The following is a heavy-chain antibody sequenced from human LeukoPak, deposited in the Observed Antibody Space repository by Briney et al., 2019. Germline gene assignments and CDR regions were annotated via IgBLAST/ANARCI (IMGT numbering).Heavy chain of an antibody. J-gene: IGHJ3*01. CDR2: IYYSGST. Sequence: SETLSLTCTVSGGSISSSSYYWGWIRQPPGKRLEWIGSIYYSGSTYYNPSLKSRVTISVDSSKNQFSLKLSSVTAADTAVYYCARRGDLGRGFDVWGQGTMVTVSS. D-gene: IGHD2-21*02. CDR3: ARRGDLGRGFDV. V-gene: IGHV4-39*01. CDR1: GGSISSSSYY.